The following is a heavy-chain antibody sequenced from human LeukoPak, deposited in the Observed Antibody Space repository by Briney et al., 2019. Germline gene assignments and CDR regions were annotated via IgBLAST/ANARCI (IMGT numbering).Heavy chain of an antibody. Sequence: ASVKVSCKAFGYTFTSYYMHWVRQAPGEGLEWMGIINPTGGSTSYAQKFQGRVTMTRDTSTSTVYMELRSLRSEDTAVYYCARDHYHKIRVMVTAPDYWGQGTPVIVSS. D-gene: IGHD2-21*02. CDR1: GYTFTSYY. J-gene: IGHJ4*02. V-gene: IGHV1-46*01. CDR2: INPTGGST. CDR3: ARDHYHKIRVMVTAPDY.